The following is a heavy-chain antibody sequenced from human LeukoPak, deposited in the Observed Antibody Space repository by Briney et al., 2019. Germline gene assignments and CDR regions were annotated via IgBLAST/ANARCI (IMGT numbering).Heavy chain of an antibody. D-gene: IGHD6-19*01. CDR3: ARGPPQCGIAVAGTNGGFDY. CDR2: INPSGGST. V-gene: IGHV1-46*01. Sequence: ASVKVSCKASGYTFTSYYMHWVRQAPGQGLEWMGIINPSGGSTSYAQKFQGRVTMTRDTSTSTVYMELSSLRSEDTAVYYCARGPPQCGIAVAGTNGGFDYWGQGTLVTVSS. J-gene: IGHJ4*02. CDR1: GYTFTSYY.